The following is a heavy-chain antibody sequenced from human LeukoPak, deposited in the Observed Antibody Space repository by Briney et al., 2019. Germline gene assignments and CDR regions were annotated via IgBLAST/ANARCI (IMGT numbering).Heavy chain of an antibody. J-gene: IGHJ3*02. CDR3: VKESDAFDI. CDR2: IWHDGSEK. Sequence: GTSMSLWGGTSGFIRSNYVRHWVRQAPRKVLEWVAVIWHDGSEKYYGDSVKGRFSISRDNSKNTLYLQMNSLRAEDTAVYFCVKESDAFDIWGQGTMVTVSS. CDR1: GFIRSNYV. V-gene: IGHV3-33*06.